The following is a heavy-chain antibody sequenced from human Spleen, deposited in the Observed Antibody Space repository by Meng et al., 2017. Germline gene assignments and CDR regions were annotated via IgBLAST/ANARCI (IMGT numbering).Heavy chain of an antibody. CDR3: ARGVEVPTWCDAFDI. CDR2: IYYTGST. V-gene: IGHV4-59*01. D-gene: IGHD2-15*01. J-gene: IGHJ3*02. CDR1: GGSISVYY. Sequence: SETLSLTCTVSGGSISVYYWNWIRQSPGKGLEWIGYIYYTGSTKYNPSLKSRVTISVDTSKNQLSLKLVSVTAADTAVYYCARGVEVPTWCDAFDIWGQGTMVTVSS.